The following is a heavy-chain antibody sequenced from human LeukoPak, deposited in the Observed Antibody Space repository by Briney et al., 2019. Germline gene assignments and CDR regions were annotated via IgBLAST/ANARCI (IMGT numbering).Heavy chain of an antibody. J-gene: IGHJ4*02. D-gene: IGHD3-3*01. CDR1: GFTFSSYS. CDR3: APHPNYDFWSGSSY. V-gene: IGHV3-21*01. CDR2: ISSSSSYI. Sequence: NAGGSLRLSCAASGFTFSSYSMNWVRQAPGKGLEWVSSISSSSSYIYYADSVKGRFTISRDNAKNSLYLQMNSPRAEDTAVYYCAPHPNYDFWSGSSYWGQGTLVTVSS.